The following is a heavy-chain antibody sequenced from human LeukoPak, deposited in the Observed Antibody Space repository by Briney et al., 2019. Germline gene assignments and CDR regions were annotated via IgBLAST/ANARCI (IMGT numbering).Heavy chain of an antibody. CDR2: IWHDGTNK. Sequence: PGGSLRLSCVASGFTLRNYGIRWVRQAPGKGLEWVAVIWHDGTNKYYADSVKGRFTISRDNSKNTLYLQMNSLRVEDTAVYYCARVYGGNSGGFDYRGQGTLVTVSS. CDR1: GFTLRNYG. J-gene: IGHJ4*02. V-gene: IGHV3-33*01. CDR3: ARVYGGNSGGFDY. D-gene: IGHD4-23*01.